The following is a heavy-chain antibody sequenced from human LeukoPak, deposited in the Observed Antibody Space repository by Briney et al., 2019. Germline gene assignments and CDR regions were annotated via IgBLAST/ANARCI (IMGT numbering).Heavy chain of an antibody. D-gene: IGHD3-3*01. CDR3: ARDKDFGDSPFDP. J-gene: IGHJ5*02. Sequence: SETLSLTCTVSGGSISSSSYYWGWIRQPPGKGLEWIGSIYYSGSTYYNPSLKSRVTISVDTSKNQFSLKLSSVTAADTAVYYCARDKDFGDSPFDPWGQGTLVTVSS. CDR2: IYYSGST. CDR1: GGSISSSSYY. V-gene: IGHV4-39*07.